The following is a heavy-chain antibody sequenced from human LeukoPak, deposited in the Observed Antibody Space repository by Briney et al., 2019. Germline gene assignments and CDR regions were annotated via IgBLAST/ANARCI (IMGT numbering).Heavy chain of an antibody. V-gene: IGHV6-1*01. CDR2: TYYRSKWYN. CDR1: GDSVSSNSAA. J-gene: IGHJ4*02. CDR3: ARGADEWELPYFDY. D-gene: IGHD1-26*01. Sequence: SQTLSLTCAISGDSVSSNSAAWNWIRQSPSRGLEWLGRTYYRSKWYNDYAVSVKSRITINPDTSKNQFSLQLNSVTPEDTAVYSCARGADEWELPYFDYWGQGTLVTVSS.